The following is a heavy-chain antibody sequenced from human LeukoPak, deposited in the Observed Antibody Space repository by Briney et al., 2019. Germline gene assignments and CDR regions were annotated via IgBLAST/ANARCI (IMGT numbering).Heavy chain of an antibody. V-gene: IGHV4-34*01. Sequence: SETLSLTCAVYGGSFSGYYWSWIRQPPGKGLEWIGEINHSGSTNYNPSLKSRVTISVDTSKNQFSLKLSSVTAADTAVYYCARGRYSSGWDDAFDIWGQGTMVTVPS. D-gene: IGHD6-19*01. CDR3: ARGRYSSGWDDAFDI. CDR2: INHSGST. J-gene: IGHJ3*02. CDR1: GGSFSGYY.